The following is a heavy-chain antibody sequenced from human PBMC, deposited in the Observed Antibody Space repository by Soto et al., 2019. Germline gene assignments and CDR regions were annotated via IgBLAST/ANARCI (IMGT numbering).Heavy chain of an antibody. D-gene: IGHD3-10*01. J-gene: IGHJ3*02. CDR2: ISAYNGNT. V-gene: IGHV1-18*01. Sequence: QVQLVQSGAEVKKPGASVKVSCKASVYTFTSYGISWVRQAPGQGLEWMGWISAYNGNTNYAQKLQGRGTMTTDTSTSTAYLELRSLRSDDKAVYSCPREGREYDAFDIWGQGTMVTVSS. CDR3: PREGREYDAFDI. CDR1: VYTFTSYG.